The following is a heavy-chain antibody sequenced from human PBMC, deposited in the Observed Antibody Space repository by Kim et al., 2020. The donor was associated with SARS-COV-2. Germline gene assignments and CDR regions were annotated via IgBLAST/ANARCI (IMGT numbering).Heavy chain of an antibody. CDR3: AREYDYVWGSYRPSYYYYGMDV. J-gene: IGHJ6*02. CDR2: ISSSSSYI. Sequence: GGSLRLSCAASGFTFSSYSMNWVRQAPGKGLEWVSSISSSSSYIYYADSVKGRFTISRDNAKNSLYLQMNSLRAEDTAVYYCAREYDYVWGSYRPSYYYYGMDVWGQGTTVTVSS. CDR1: GFTFSSYS. D-gene: IGHD3-16*02. V-gene: IGHV3-21*01.